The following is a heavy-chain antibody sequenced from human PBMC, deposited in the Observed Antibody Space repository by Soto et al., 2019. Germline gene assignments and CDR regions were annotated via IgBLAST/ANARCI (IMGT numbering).Heavy chain of an antibody. Sequence: SVKVSCKASGGTFSSYAISWVRQAPGQGLEWMGGIIPIFGTANYAQKFQGRVTITADESTSTAYMELSSLRSEDTAVYYCARGLVGATPFDYWGQGTLVTVSS. CDR2: IIPIFGTA. J-gene: IGHJ4*02. CDR3: ARGLVGATPFDY. D-gene: IGHD1-26*01. V-gene: IGHV1-69*13. CDR1: GGTFSSYA.